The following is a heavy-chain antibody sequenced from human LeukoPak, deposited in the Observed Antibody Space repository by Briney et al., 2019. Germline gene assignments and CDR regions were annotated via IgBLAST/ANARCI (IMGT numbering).Heavy chain of an antibody. CDR1: GFTFSSYW. V-gene: IGHV3-53*01. Sequence: GGSLRLSCEASGFTFSSYWMSWVRQAPGKGLKWVSVIYSGGSTYYADSVKGRFTISRDNSKNTLYLQMNSLRAEDTAVYYCAGDGDYGDYGSWFDPWGQGTLVTVSS. J-gene: IGHJ5*02. D-gene: IGHD4-17*01. CDR3: AGDGDYGDYGSWFDP. CDR2: IYSGGST.